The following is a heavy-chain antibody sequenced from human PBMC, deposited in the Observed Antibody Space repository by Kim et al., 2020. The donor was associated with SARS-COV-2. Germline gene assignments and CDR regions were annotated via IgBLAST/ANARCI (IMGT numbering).Heavy chain of an antibody. V-gene: IGHV4-34*01. CDR2: IDNSGTI. Sequence: SETLSLTCAVYGGSLSGYHWSWIRQPPGKGLQWIGEIDNSGTISHNPSLKSRVTISIDTSKNQFSLKLTSVPAADTSFYYCARGRAGVVPAPVLGLGPYYEYFIMDVWGHGTTVTVSS. J-gene: IGHJ6*02. D-gene: IGHD2-2*02. CDR1: GGSLSGYH. CDR3: ARGRAGVVPAPVLGLGPYYEYFIMDV.